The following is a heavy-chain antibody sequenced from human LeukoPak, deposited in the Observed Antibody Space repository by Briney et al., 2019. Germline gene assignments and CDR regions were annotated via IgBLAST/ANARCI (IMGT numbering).Heavy chain of an antibody. J-gene: IGHJ6*02. Sequence: SETLSLTCTVSGGSISSYYWSWIRQPPGKGLEWIGYIYYSGSTNYNPSLKSRVTISVDTSKNQFSLKLSSVTAADTAVYYCARDLRTEVRGVNPHHYYYYYGMDVWGQGTTVTVSS. CDR2: IYYSGST. D-gene: IGHD3-10*01. V-gene: IGHV4-59*01. CDR3: ARDLRTEVRGVNPHHYYYYYGMDV. CDR1: GGSISSYY.